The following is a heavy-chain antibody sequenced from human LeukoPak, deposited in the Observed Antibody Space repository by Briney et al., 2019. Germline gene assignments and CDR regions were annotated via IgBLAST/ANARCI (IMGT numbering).Heavy chain of an antibody. CDR3: ARSDGSYPGGY. J-gene: IGHJ4*02. Sequence: PGGSLRLSCAASGFTFSSYGMHWVRQAPGKGLEWVAVIWYDGSNKYYADSVKGRFTISRDNSKNTLYLQMNSLRAEDTAVYYCARSDGSYPGGYWGQGTLVTVSS. D-gene: IGHD3-16*01. CDR1: GFTFSSYG. CDR2: IWYDGSNK. V-gene: IGHV3-33*08.